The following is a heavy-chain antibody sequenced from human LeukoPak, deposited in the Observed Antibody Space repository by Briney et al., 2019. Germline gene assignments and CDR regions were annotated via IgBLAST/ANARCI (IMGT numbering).Heavy chain of an antibody. J-gene: IGHJ4*02. D-gene: IGHD6-19*01. CDR3: ARAFGAYIAVAGTGFDY. Sequence: PGASVKVSCKASGYTFTGYYMHWVRQAPGQGLEWMGWINPNSGGTNYAQKFQGRVTMTRDTSISTAYMELSRLRSDDTAVYYCARAFGAYIAVAGTGFDYWGQGTLDTVSS. V-gene: IGHV1-2*02. CDR2: INPNSGGT. CDR1: GYTFTGYY.